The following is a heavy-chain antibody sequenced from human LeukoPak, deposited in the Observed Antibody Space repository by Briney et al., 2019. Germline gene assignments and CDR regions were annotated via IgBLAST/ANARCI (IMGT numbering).Heavy chain of an antibody. CDR3: ARAETLAAIYFDF. Sequence: KASETLSLTGSVSGGSISPYYWSWIRQPPGKGLEWIGYIFYSGITTYNPSLKSRVSISLDSPKNQFFLRLTSVTAADTAMYYCARAETLAAIYFDFWGQGRLVTVSS. J-gene: IGHJ4*02. CDR2: IFYSGIT. D-gene: IGHD6-25*01. CDR1: GGSISPYY. V-gene: IGHV4-59*01.